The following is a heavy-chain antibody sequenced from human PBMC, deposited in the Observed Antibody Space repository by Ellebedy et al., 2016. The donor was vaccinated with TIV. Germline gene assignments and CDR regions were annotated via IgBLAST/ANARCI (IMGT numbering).Heavy chain of an antibody. J-gene: IGHJ4*02. CDR1: GYTFIANY. CDR2: INVNSGAT. V-gene: IGHV1-2*02. CDR3: AISPNERYFDY. Sequence: ASVKVSCKTSGYTFIANYIHWVRQAPGQGLERLGWINVNSGATHYAQNFQDRVTMTRDTSISTAYMELSRLKFDDTAIYYCAISPNERYFDYWGQGTLVTVSS.